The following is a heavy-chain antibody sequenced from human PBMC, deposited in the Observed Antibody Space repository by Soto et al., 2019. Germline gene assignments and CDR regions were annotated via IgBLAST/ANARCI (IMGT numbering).Heavy chain of an antibody. Sequence: SVKVSCKASGGTFSSYAISWVRQAPGQGLEWMGGIIPIFGTANYAQKFQGRVTITADESTSTAYMELSSLRSEDTAVYYCARDNIDDILTGSWYDDWGQGTLVTVSS. CDR2: IIPIFGTA. V-gene: IGHV1-69*13. CDR1: GGTFSSYA. D-gene: IGHD3-9*01. J-gene: IGHJ4*02. CDR3: ARDNIDDILTGSWYDD.